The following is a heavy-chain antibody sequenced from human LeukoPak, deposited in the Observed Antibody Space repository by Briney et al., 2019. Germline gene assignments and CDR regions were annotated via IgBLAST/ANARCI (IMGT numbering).Heavy chain of an antibody. D-gene: IGHD3-3*01. CDR2: IKQDGSEK. CDR3: ARDRITIFGVVIPNNLLDP. J-gene: IGHJ5*02. CDR1: GFTFSSYW. Sequence: GGSLRLSCAASGFTFSSYWMSWVRQAPGKGLEWVANIKQDGSEKYYVDSVKGRFTISRDNAKNSLYLQMNSLRAEDTAVYYCARDRITIFGVVIPNNLLDPWGQGTLVTVSS. V-gene: IGHV3-7*01.